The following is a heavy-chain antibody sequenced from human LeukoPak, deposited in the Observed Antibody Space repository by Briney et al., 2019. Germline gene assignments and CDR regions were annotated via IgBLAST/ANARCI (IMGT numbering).Heavy chain of an antibody. D-gene: IGHD6-19*01. Sequence: SQTLSLTCTVSGGSISDGGFYWSWIRQHPEKGLEWIGYIYYSGSTYYNPTLESRVTMSVDTSMKQFSLKLKSVTAADTAVYYCARGIAVAAHFDYWGQGTLVTVSS. CDR2: IYYSGST. V-gene: IGHV4-31*03. CDR3: ARGIAVAAHFDY. CDR1: GGSISDGGFY. J-gene: IGHJ4*02.